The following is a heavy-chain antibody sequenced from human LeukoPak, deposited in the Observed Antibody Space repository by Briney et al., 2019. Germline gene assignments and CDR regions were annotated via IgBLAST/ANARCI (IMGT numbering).Heavy chain of an antibody. CDR1: GFTFSSYS. V-gene: IGHV3-21*04. D-gene: IGHD6-19*01. CDR2: ISSSSSYI. Sequence: PGGSLRLSCAASGFTFSSYSMNWVRQAPGKGLEWVSSISSSSSYIYYADSVKGRFTISRDNAKNSLYLQMNSLRAEDTAVYYCARGERYSSAGGFFDYWGQGTLVTVSS. J-gene: IGHJ4*02. CDR3: ARGERYSSAGGFFDY.